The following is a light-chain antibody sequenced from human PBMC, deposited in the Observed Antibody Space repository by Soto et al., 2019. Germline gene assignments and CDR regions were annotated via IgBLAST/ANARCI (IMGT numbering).Light chain of an antibody. Sequence: QSALTQPASVSGSPGQSITISCTGTSADIGFYDYVSWYQQYPGKAPNLLIYGVTYRPSGISYRFSGSKSGSTASLTISGLQAEDEADYYCCSFTSSNTHVFGTGTKLTVL. CDR3: CSFTSSNTHV. CDR1: SADIGFYDY. CDR2: GVT. J-gene: IGLJ1*01. V-gene: IGLV2-14*01.